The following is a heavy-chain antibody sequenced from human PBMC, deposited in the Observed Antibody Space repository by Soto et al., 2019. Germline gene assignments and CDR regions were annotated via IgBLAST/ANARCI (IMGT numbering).Heavy chain of an antibody. Sequence: QVQLVQSGAEVKKPGASVKVSCKASGFTFNNYFFHWVRQAPRQGLEWMGIISPYDGSTNYEQSLQGRVTMTSDTSTSTVYMELSSLRSEDTADYYCARGDGRGSTGFYYYYGMDVWGHGTTVTVSS. D-gene: IGHD1-26*01. CDR1: GFTFNNYF. V-gene: IGHV1-46*02. CDR3: ARGDGRGSTGFYYYYGMDV. CDR2: ISPYDGST. J-gene: IGHJ6*02.